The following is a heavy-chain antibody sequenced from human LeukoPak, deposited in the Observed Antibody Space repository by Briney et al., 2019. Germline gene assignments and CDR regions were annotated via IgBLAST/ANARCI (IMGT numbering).Heavy chain of an antibody. V-gene: IGHV4-39*01. CDR2: IYYSGST. CDR3: ARGDCSGGSCYLFDY. CDR1: GGSISSSSYY. J-gene: IGHJ4*02. D-gene: IGHD2-15*01. Sequence: PETLSLTCTVSGGSISSSSYYWGWIRQPPGKGLEWIGSIYYSGSTYYNPSLKSRVTISVDTSKNQFSLKLSSVTAADTAVYYCARGDCSGGSCYLFDYWGQGALVTVSS.